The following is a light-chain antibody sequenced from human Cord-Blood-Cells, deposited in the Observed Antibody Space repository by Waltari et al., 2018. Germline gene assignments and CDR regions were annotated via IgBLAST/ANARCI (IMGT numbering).Light chain of an antibody. J-gene: IGLJ1*01. V-gene: IGLV3-1*01. Sequence: SYELTQPPSVSVSPGQTASIPCPGDKLGAKTACWYQQKPGQSPVRVFYQDSQRPSGIPERFSGSNSGNTATLTISGTQAMDEADYYCQAWDSSTYVFGTGTKVTVL. CDR2: QDS. CDR1: KLGAKT. CDR3: QAWDSSTYV.